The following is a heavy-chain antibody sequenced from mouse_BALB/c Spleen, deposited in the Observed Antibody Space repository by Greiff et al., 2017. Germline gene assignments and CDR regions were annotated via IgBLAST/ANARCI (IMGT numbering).Heavy chain of an antibody. D-gene: IGHD1-1*01. V-gene: IGHV14-4*02. Sequence: VQLQQSGAELVRSGASVKLSCTAYGFNIKDYYMHWVKQRPEQGLEWIGWIDPENGDTEYAPKFQGKATMTADTSSNTAYLQLSSLTSEDTAVYYCNAGNYYGSSYWGQGTTLTVSS. CDR2: IDPENGDT. CDR1: GFNIKDYY. CDR3: NAGNYYGSSY. J-gene: IGHJ2*01.